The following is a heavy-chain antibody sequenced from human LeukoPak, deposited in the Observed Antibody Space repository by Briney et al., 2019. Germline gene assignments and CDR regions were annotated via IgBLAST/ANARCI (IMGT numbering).Heavy chain of an antibody. CDR2: INHSGST. CDR3: ASRYSHYYYGMDV. J-gene: IGHJ6*02. CDR1: GFMFSSNW. V-gene: IGHV4-4*02. D-gene: IGHD2-21*01. Sequence: GSLRLSCAASGFMFSSNWMSWVRLAPGKGLEWIGEINHSGSTNYNPSLKSRVTISVDTSKNQFSLKLSSVTAADTAVYYCASRYSHYYYGMDVWGQGTTVTVSS.